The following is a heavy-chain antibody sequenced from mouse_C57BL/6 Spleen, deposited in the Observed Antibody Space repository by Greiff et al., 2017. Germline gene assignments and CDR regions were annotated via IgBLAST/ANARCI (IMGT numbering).Heavy chain of an antibody. CDR3: ARHGNLAMDY. CDR1: GFTFRDYG. Sequence: EVMLVESGGGLVKPGGSLPLSCAASGFTFRDYGLHWVRQAPEKGLEWVAYISSGRSTIYYADTVKGRFTISRDNAKNTLFLQMTSLRSEDTAMYYCARHGNLAMDYWGQGTSVTVSS. CDR2: ISSGRSTI. V-gene: IGHV5-17*01. J-gene: IGHJ4*01. D-gene: IGHD2-1*01.